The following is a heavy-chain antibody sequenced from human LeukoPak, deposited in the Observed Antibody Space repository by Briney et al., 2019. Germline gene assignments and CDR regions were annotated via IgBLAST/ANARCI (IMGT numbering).Heavy chain of an antibody. D-gene: IGHD2/OR15-2a*01. CDR1: GGSISSGSYY. CDR2: IYYSGST. Sequence: SETLSLTCTVSGGSISSGSYYWSRIRQPPGKGLEWIGYIYYSGSTNYNPSLKSRVTISVDTSKNQFSLKLSSVTAADTAVYYCARGGEYGNIVETGSEYFQHWGQGTLVTVSS. V-gene: IGHV4-61*01. J-gene: IGHJ1*01. CDR3: ARGGEYGNIVETGSEYFQH.